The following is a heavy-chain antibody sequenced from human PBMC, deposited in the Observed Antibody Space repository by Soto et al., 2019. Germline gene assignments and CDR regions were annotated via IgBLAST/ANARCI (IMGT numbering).Heavy chain of an antibody. CDR3: ARQNYDSGTSWA. J-gene: IGHJ4*02. V-gene: IGHV4-59*08. Sequence: TVSGASISGYHWSWIRQFPGKGLECLGYISYSGATNYNPSLKSRVTMSIDTSKNQFSLQLNSVTAADTAVYYCARQNYDSGTSWAWGQGTLVTVSS. CDR2: ISYSGAT. CDR1: GASISGYH. D-gene: IGHD3-10*01.